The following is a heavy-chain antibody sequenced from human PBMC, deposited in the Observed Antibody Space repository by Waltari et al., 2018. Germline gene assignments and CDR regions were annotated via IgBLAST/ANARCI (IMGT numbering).Heavy chain of an antibody. CDR1: GYTFSDYG. V-gene: IGHV1-18*01. D-gene: IGHD3-3*01. CDR2: SGGNNVPT. Sequence: QVQLVQSGAEVKKPGASVKVPCKASGYTFSDYGISWVRQAPGEGLEWMGGSGGNNVPTNHEQTFQGRLIMTDDTSATTVYIELTYLTSDDTAVYYCARERHRLMEEGYLMALDPWGQGTLVTVSS. J-gene: IGHJ5*02. CDR3: ARERHRLMEEGYLMALDP.